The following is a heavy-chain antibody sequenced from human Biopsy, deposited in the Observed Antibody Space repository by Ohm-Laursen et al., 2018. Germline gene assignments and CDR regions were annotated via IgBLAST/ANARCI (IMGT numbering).Heavy chain of an antibody. V-gene: IGHV4-59*01. J-gene: IGHJ2*01. CDR2: AYYTGST. Sequence: TLSLTCTVSGDSISSYYWSWIRQLPGKGLEWIGYAYYTGSTDYNPSLQSRVTISVDTSKNHFSLRLRSVTPADTAIYYCARDRGYYSDRTVPGYFDLWGRGTLVTVSS. CDR1: GDSISSYY. D-gene: IGHD3-22*01. CDR3: ARDRGYYSDRTVPGYFDL.